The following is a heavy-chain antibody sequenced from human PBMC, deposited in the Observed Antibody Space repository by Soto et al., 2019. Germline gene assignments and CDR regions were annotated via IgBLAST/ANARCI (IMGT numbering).Heavy chain of an antibody. V-gene: IGHV3-74*01. D-gene: IGHD3-9*01. CDR2: INSDGSST. Sequence: GGSLRLSCAASGFTFNNYWMHWARQAPGKGLVWVSRINSDGSSTTYADSVKGRFTISRDNAKNTLYLQMNSLRAEDTAVYFCAKLPQYETLTGYLNYFDYWGPGILVTSPQ. CDR3: AKLPQYETLTGYLNYFDY. J-gene: IGHJ4*02. CDR1: GFTFNNYW.